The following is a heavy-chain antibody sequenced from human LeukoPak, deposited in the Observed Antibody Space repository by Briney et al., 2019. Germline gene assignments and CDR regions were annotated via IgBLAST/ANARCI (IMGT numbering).Heavy chain of an antibody. D-gene: IGHD2-15*01. CDR1: GFTFSSYG. CDR2: ISYEGSNK. Sequence: GGSLRLSCAASGFTFSSYGMHGVRQAPGKGLEWVAVISYEGSNKYYADSVKGRFTISRDNSKNTLYLQMNSLRAEDTAVYYCAKGGVLLEPYYYNGMDVWGQGTTVTVSS. V-gene: IGHV3-30*18. J-gene: IGHJ6*02. CDR3: AKGGVLLEPYYYNGMDV.